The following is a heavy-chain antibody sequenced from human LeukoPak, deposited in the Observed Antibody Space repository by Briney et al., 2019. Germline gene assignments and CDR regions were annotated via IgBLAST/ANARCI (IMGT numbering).Heavy chain of an antibody. CDR2: IYYSGST. CDR3: ARQWELRGWFDP. V-gene: IGHV4-59*08. J-gene: IGHJ5*02. Sequence: SETLSLTCTVSGGSINSYYWSWLRQPPGKGLEWIGYIYYSGSTNYNPSLKSRVTISVDTSKNQFSLKLSSVTAADTAVYYCARQWELRGWFDPWGQGTLVTVSS. D-gene: IGHD1-26*01. CDR1: GGSINSYY.